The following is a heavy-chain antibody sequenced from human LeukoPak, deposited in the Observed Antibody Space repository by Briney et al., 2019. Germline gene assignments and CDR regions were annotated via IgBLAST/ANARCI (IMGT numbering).Heavy chain of an antibody. Sequence: GGSLRLSCAASGFTFSSYSMNWVRQAPGKGLEWVSSISSSSSYIYYADSVKGRFTISRDNAKNSLYLQMNSLRAEDTAVYYCARELYGSGSYYNPFDYWGQGTLVTVSS. CDR1: GFTFSSYS. J-gene: IGHJ4*02. CDR2: ISSSSSYI. D-gene: IGHD3-10*01. V-gene: IGHV3-21*01. CDR3: ARELYGSGSYYNPFDY.